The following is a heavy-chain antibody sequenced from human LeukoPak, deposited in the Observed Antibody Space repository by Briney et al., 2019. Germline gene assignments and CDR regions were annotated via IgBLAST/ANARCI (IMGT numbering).Heavy chain of an antibody. CDR3: ASGSYYFNY. V-gene: IGHV4-31*03. D-gene: IGHD1-26*01. J-gene: IGHJ4*02. CDR2: IYYSGST. CDR1: GGSISSGGYS. Sequence: PSETLSLTCTVSGGSISSGGYSWSWIRQHPGKGLVWIGYIYYSGSTNYNPSLKSRVTISVDTSKNQFSLKLSSVTAADTAVYYCASGSYYFNYWGQGTLVTVSS.